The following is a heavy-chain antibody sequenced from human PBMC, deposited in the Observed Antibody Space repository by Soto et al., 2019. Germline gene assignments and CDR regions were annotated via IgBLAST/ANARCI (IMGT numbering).Heavy chain of an antibody. CDR3: ARSFDY. CDR2: IFHLGGA. Sequence: QVQLQESGPGLVKPSGTLSLICDASGGSIHSSYWWSWVRQPPGRRLEWIGEIFHLGGATYNPSFESRVTISVDKAKNQFYLKLTSVTAADSAIYFCARSFDYWGPGILVTVSS. V-gene: IGHV4-4*02. J-gene: IGHJ4*02. CDR1: GGSIHSSYW.